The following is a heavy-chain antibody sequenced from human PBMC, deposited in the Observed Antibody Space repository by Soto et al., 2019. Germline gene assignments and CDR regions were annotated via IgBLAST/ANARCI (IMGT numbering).Heavy chain of an antibody. CDR2: IYHNGTT. J-gene: IGHJ5*01. V-gene: IGHV4-4*02. D-gene: IGHD3-10*01. Sequence: EALCLTCCVSGVSIGQINLWRCGRQSPQKVLEWIQEIYHNGTTNYNPSIQSRVTLSVDKSKNQFFPKPDSVTAAYTAIYYREKTSGLYPEYWFDSWGQGTLVTVPS. CDR3: EKTSGLYPEYWFDS. CDR1: GVSIGQINL.